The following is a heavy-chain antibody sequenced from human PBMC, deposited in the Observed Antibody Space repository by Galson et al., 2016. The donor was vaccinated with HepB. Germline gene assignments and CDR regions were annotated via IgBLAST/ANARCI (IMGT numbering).Heavy chain of an antibody. V-gene: IGHV3-23*01. CDR3: AKEPNQFNIGWYYEH. Sequence: SLRLSCAASGFTFSSYAMSWVRQAPGKGLELVSSISGSGRSTYYADSVKGRYAISRDNSKNTLNLQMNSLRGEDTAVYYCAKEPNQFNIGWYYEHWGRGTLVTVS. CDR1: GFTFSSYA. J-gene: IGHJ4*02. D-gene: IGHD6-19*01. CDR2: ISGSGRST.